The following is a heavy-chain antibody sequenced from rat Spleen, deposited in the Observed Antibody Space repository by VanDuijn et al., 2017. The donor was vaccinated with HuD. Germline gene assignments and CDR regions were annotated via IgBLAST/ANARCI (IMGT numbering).Heavy chain of an antibody. CDR1: GFTFSTFA. CDR2: ITSGGSNT. Sequence: EVQLVESGGGLVQPGRSLKLSCAASGFTFSTFAMAWVRQAPKKGLEWVATITSGGSNTYYPDSVKGRFTISRDNAKNTKYLQMDSLRSEDTATYYCARQRYTTDYPFDYWGQGVMVTVSS. J-gene: IGHJ2*01. D-gene: IGHD1-6*01. CDR3: ARQRYTTDYPFDY. V-gene: IGHV5S13*01.